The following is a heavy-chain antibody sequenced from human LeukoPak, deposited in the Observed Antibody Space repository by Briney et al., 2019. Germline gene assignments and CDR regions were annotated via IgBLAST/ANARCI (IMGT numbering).Heavy chain of an antibody. CDR2: INSDGGSA. J-gene: IGHJ4*02. D-gene: IGHD2-15*01. V-gene: IGHV3-74*01. CDR3: ARGLHCSGGSCYDTTFDY. CDR1: GFTFSSYA. Sequence: GGSLRLSCAASGFTFSSYAMSWVRQTPGMGLVWVSRINSDGGSASYADSVKGRFAISRDNAKNTLYLQMNSLRAEDTAVYYCARGLHCSGGSCYDTTFDYWGQGTLVTVSS.